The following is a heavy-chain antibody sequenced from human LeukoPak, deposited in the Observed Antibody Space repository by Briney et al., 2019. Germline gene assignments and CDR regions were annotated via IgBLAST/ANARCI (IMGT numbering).Heavy chain of an antibody. CDR2: IRADGGRT. J-gene: IGHJ6*02. Sequence: GGSLRLSCAASGFTFGVYAMHWVRQAPGKGLEWVSPIRADGGRTYYADSVNGRFTISRDNSKNSLYLQMNSLRTDDTALYYCATWAFHHGLDVWGQGSTVTVSS. V-gene: IGHV3-43*02. CDR1: GFTFGVYA. CDR3: ATWAFHHGLDV. D-gene: IGHD1-26*01.